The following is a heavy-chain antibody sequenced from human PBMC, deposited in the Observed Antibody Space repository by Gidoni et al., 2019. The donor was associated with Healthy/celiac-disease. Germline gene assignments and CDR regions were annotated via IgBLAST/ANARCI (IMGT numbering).Heavy chain of an antibody. CDR1: GGTLRSYA. CDR2: IIPIFSTA. CDR3: ARAPEGYGGNSQIYY. J-gene: IGHJ4*02. Sequence: QVQLVQSGAEVKKPGSSVKVSCKASGGTLRSYAISWVRQAPGQGLEWMGGIIPIFSTANYAQKFQGRVTITADESTSTAYMELSSLRSEDTAVYYCARAPEGYGGNSQIYYWGQGTLVTVSS. D-gene: IGHD2-21*02. V-gene: IGHV1-69*01.